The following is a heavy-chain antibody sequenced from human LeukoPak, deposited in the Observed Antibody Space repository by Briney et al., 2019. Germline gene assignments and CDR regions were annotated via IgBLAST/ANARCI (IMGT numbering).Heavy chain of an antibody. V-gene: IGHV3-7*01. D-gene: IGHD5-18*01. CDR2: IKKDGSEK. CDR3: ARHLSGITGYTYGRGIDY. CDR1: GFTFSSYG. J-gene: IGHJ4*02. Sequence: GGSLRLSCAASGFTFSSYGMHWVRQAPGKGLEWVAYIKKDGSEKYYVDSVKGRFTISRDNAKKSLYLQMNSLRAEDTAVYYCARHLSGITGYTYGRGIDYWGQGTLVSVSS.